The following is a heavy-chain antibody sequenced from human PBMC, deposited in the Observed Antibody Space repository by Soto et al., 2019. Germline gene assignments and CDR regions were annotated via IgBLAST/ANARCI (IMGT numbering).Heavy chain of an antibody. J-gene: IGHJ5*02. Sequence: QVQLVESGGGVVQPGRSLRLSCAASGFTFSSYGMHWVRQAPGKGLEWAAVIWYDGSNKYYADSVKGRFTISRDNSKNTLNLQMNSLRAEDTAVYYCARGSDMSGYYYSDWFDPWGQGTHVVVST. D-gene: IGHD3-22*01. V-gene: IGHV3-33*01. CDR2: IWYDGSNK. CDR3: ARGSDMSGYYYSDWFDP. CDR1: GFTFSSYG.